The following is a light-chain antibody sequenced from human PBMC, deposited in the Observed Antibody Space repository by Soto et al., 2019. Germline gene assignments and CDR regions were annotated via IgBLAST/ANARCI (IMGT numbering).Light chain of an antibody. CDR2: DIS. CDR3: QQYGNSPIT. Sequence: ETVMTQSPATLSVSPGERATLSCRASQSVSSNLAWYQQKPGQPPRLLIYDISTRATGIPTRFSGSGSGTDFTLTISRLEPEDFAVYYCQQYGNSPITFGQGTRLEIK. V-gene: IGKV3D-15*02. J-gene: IGKJ5*01. CDR1: QSVSSN.